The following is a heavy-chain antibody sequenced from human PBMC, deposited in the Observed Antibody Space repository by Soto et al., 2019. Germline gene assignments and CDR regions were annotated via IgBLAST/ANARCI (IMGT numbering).Heavy chain of an antibody. CDR3: AKESLGYCSGGSCYLGFYYYYYYGMDV. D-gene: IGHD2-15*01. CDR2: ISGSGGST. CDR1: GFTFSSYA. J-gene: IGHJ6*02. V-gene: IGHV3-23*01. Sequence: GGSLRLSCAASGFTFSSYAMSWVRQAPGKGLEWVSAISGSGGSTYYADSVKGRFTISRDNSKNTLYLQMNSLRAEDTAVCYCAKESLGYCSGGSCYLGFYYYYYYGMDVWGQGTTLTVSS.